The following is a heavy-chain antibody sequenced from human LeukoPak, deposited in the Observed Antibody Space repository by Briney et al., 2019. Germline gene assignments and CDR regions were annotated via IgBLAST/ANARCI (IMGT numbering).Heavy chain of an antibody. Sequence: SETLSLTCAVYGGSFSGYYWSWIRQPPGKGLEWIGEISHSRSTNYNPSLKSRVTISVDTSKNQFSLKLSSVTAADTAVYYCARGQGTVTTHWGQGTLVTVSS. J-gene: IGHJ4*02. CDR3: ARGQGTVTTH. CDR2: ISHSRST. V-gene: IGHV4-34*01. D-gene: IGHD4-17*01. CDR1: GGSFSGYY.